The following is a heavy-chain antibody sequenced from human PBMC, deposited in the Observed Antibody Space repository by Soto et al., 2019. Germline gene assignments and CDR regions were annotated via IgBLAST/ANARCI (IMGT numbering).Heavy chain of an antibody. V-gene: IGHV3-15*07. J-gene: IGHJ4*02. CDR1: GFTFSNAW. CDR3: TTDERRVVVTAHFDY. D-gene: IGHD2-21*02. Sequence: EVQLVESGGGLVNPGGSLRLSCAASGFTFSNAWMNWVRQAPGKGLEWVGRIKSKTDGGTTDYAAPVKGRFTISRDDSKNTLYLQMNSLKTEDTAVYYCTTDERRVVVTAHFDYWGQGTLVTVSS. CDR2: IKSKTDGGTT.